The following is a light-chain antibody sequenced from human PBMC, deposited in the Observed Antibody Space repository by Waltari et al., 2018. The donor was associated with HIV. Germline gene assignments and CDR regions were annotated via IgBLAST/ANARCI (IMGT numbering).Light chain of an antibody. V-gene: IGLV7-46*01. CDR3: LLSFSGVRV. Sequence: QAVVTQEPSLSVSPGGTVTVTCASFTGSVSRKNYVHWIQLKPGQAPRTLIYDTERRHPRTAGRCAGSRVGGRAARTLAGALTDDEADYYCLLSFSGVRVFGGGTKLTV. J-gene: IGLJ3*02. CDR2: DTE. CDR1: TGSVSRKNY.